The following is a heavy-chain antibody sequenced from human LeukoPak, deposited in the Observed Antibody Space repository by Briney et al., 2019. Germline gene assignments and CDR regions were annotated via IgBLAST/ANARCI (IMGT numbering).Heavy chain of an antibody. D-gene: IGHD3-9*01. Sequence: SETLSLTCTVSGGSISSSSYYWGWIRQPPGRGLEWIGTIYYSGSTYYNPSLKSRVTISVETSKNQFSLKLSSVTAADTAVYYCARGPVLRYFDWLLSGNWFDPWGQGTLVTVSS. CDR3: ARGPVLRYFDWLLSGNWFDP. J-gene: IGHJ5*02. CDR2: IYYSGST. CDR1: GGSISSSSYY. V-gene: IGHV4-39*07.